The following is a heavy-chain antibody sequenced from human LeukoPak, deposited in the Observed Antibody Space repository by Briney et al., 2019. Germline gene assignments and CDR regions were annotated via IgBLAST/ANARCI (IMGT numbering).Heavy chain of an antibody. D-gene: IGHD4-17*01. CDR1: GFNFSGYW. CDR3: ARESKGRSKIDY. Sequence: PGGSLRLSCAASGFNFSGYWITWVRQAPGKGLEWVANIKKDGSEKYNVDSVKGRFTISRDNANKSLYLQMNSLRAEDTAVYYCARESKGRSKIDYWGQGTPVTVSS. J-gene: IGHJ4*02. V-gene: IGHV3-7*01. CDR2: IKKDGSEK.